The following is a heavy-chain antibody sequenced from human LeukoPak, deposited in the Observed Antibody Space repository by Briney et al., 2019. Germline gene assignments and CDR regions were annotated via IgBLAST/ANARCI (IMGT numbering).Heavy chain of an antibody. Sequence: SETLSLTCTVSGGSISSGSYYWSWIRRPAGKGLEWIGRIYTSGNTNSNPPLKSRVTISVDTPKNQFSLKLSSVTAADTAVYYCVRWQYCGGNCYFSAFDIWGQGTMVTVSS. CDR1: GGSISSGSYY. J-gene: IGHJ3*02. CDR2: IYTSGNT. D-gene: IGHD2-21*01. CDR3: VRWQYCGGNCYFSAFDI. V-gene: IGHV4-61*02.